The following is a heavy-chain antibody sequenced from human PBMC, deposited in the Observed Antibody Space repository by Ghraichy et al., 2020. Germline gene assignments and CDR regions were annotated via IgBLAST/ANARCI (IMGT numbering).Heavy chain of an antibody. CDR2: ISGSGTSP. D-gene: IGHD1-1*01. CDR3: AKDGNDLRDYQYFMDV. J-gene: IGHJ6*03. Sequence: GGSLRLSCPASGFTFSSSAMSWVRQAPGKGLEWVSAISGSGTSPYYADSVKGRFTISRDNSKNTVYLQLNSLRAEDTAVYYCAKDGNDLRDYQYFMDVWGKGPVVPVS. CDR1: GFTFSSSA. V-gene: IGHV3-23*01.